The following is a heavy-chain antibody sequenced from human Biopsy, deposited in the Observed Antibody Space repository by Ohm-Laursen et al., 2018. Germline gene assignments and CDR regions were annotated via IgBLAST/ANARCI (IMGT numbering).Heavy chain of an antibody. CDR3: ARGKRGPVAIPRDNPDRIRGWFDP. CDR1: GGSFSNDY. CDR2: VSHNGGT. V-gene: IGHV4-34*01. D-gene: IGHD2-21*01. Sequence: TLSLTCSVYGGSFSNDYWTWIRQSPGKGLEWIGEVSHNGGTNYNPSLKARVSISMDTSKNQFSLNLTSVTAAGTALYYCARGKRGPVAIPRDNPDRIRGWFDPWGPGTLVTVSS. J-gene: IGHJ5*02.